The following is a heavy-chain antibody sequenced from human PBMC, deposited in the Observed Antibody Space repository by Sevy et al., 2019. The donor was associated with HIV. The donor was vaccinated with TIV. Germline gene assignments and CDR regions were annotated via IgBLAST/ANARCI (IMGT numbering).Heavy chain of an antibody. CDR1: GYTLTQFS. CDR2: FDPEDDET. J-gene: IGHJ4*02. D-gene: IGHD3-22*01. V-gene: IGHV1-24*01. Sequence: ASVKVSCKVSGYTLTQFSMHWVRQAPGKGLEWMATFDPEDDETIYAQRLQGRVTVTEDTSTDTAYMELSSLRPDDTAVYYCAVTKDYYDSSGYPFDYWGQGSLVTVSS. CDR3: AVTKDYYDSSGYPFDY.